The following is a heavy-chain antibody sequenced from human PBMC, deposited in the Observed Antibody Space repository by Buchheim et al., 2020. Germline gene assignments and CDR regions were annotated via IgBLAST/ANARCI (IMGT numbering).Heavy chain of an antibody. V-gene: IGHV5-10-1*03. D-gene: IGHD3-10*01. Sequence: EVQLVQSGAEVKKPGESLRISWKGSGYSFTSYWISWVRQMPGKGLVWMGRFDPSDSYTNYSPSFQGHVTISADKSISTAYLQWSSLKASDTAMYYCARHHYYGSGSYYNTRIYYGMDVWGQGTT. CDR2: FDPSDSYT. CDR1: GYSFTSYW. J-gene: IGHJ6*02. CDR3: ARHHYYGSGSYYNTRIYYGMDV.